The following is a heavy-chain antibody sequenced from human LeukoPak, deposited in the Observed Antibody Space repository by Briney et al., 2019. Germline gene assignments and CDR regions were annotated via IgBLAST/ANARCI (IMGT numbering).Heavy chain of an antibody. CDR1: GGSVSSGSYY. CDR2: IYYSGGT. J-gene: IGHJ4*02. V-gene: IGHV4-61*01. D-gene: IGHD3-10*01. Sequence: PSETLSLTCTVSGGSVSSGSYYWSWIRQPPGKGLEWIGYIYYSGGTDYNPSPKSRVTISVDTSKNQFSLKLSSVTAADTAVYYCARMYYYGSGSYYTLIDYWGQGTLVTVSS. CDR3: ARMYYYGSGSYYTLIDY.